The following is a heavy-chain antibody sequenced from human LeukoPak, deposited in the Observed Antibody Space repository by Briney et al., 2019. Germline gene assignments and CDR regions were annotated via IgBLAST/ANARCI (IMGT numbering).Heavy chain of an antibody. J-gene: IGHJ3*02. CDR1: GGSFSGYY. D-gene: IGHD5-12*01. CDR2: INHSGST. V-gene: IGHV4-34*01. CDR3: AREGTNSGYESNDAFDI. Sequence: SETLSLTCAVYGGSFSGYYWSWIRQPPGKGLEWIGEINHSGSTNYNPSLKSRVTISVDTSKNQFSLKLSSVTAADTAVYYCAREGTNSGYESNDAFDIWGQGTMVTVSS.